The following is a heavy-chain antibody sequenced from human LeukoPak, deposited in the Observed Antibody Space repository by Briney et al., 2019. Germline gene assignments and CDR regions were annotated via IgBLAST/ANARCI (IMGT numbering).Heavy chain of an antibody. CDR2: IKQDGSEK. V-gene: IGHV3-7*01. Sequence: GGSLRLSCEAPGFTFSNYWMSWVRQAPGKGLEWVAHIKQDGSEKYYVDSVKGRFTISRDNAKNSLYLQMNSLRAEDTAVYYCARSSGYDDGGEEDYWGQGTLVTVSS. CDR1: GFTFSNYW. D-gene: IGHD4-23*01. CDR3: ARSSGYDDGGEEDY. J-gene: IGHJ4*02.